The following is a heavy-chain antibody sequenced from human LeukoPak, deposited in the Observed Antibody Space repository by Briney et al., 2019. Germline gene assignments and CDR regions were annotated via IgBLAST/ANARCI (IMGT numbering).Heavy chain of an antibody. D-gene: IGHD6-13*01. CDR1: GFTFSGSA. Sequence: GGSLRLSCAASGFTFSGSAMHWVRQAPGKGLEWVAVISYDGSNKYYADSVKGRFTISRDNSKNTLYLQMNSLRVEDTAVYYCARDPNSKYSSRYWGPGTLVTVSS. CDR3: ARDPNSKYSSRY. V-gene: IGHV3-30*04. CDR2: ISYDGSNK. J-gene: IGHJ4*02.